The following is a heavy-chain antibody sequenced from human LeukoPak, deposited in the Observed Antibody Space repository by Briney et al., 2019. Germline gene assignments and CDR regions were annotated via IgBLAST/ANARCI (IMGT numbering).Heavy chain of an antibody. J-gene: IGHJ6*02. CDR3: VRVIKYCSSTSCYAGWDYYYGMDV. CDR1: GFTFSSYW. Sequence: GGSLRLSCAASGFTFSSYWMHWVRQAPGKGLVWVSRIKSDGSSTSYADSVKGRFTISRDNAKNTLYLQMNSLRAEDTAVYYCVRVIKYCSSTSCYAGWDYYYGMDVWGQGTTVTVSS. V-gene: IGHV3-74*01. D-gene: IGHD2-2*01. CDR2: IKSDGSST.